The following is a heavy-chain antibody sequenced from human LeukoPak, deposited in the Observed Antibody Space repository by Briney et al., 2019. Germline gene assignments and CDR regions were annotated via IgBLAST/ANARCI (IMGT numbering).Heavy chain of an antibody. CDR2: IYYSETT. V-gene: IGHV4-39*01. CDR3: ARQGDSRGYSTLDY. CDR1: GDSISSSLYY. J-gene: IGHJ4*02. Sequence: KPSETLSLTCTVSGDSISSSLYYWGWIRQPPGRGLEWIGTIYYSETTYYNPSLKSRVTISVDTSKNQFALNLSSVTAVDTAVYYCARQGDSRGYSTLDYWGQGTLVTVSS. D-gene: IGHD3-22*01.